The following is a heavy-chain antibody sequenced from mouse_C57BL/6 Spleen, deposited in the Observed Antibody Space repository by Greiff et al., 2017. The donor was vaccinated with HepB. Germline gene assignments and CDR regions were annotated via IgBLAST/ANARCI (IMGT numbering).Heavy chain of an antibody. D-gene: IGHD3-1*01. Sequence: EVQRVESEGGLVQPGSSMKLSCTASGFTFSDYYMAWVRQVPEKGLEWVANINYDGSSTYYLDSLKSRFIISRDNAKNILYLQMSSLKSEDTATYYCARDLGLDWDFDGWGTGTTVTVSS. J-gene: IGHJ1*03. V-gene: IGHV5-16*01. CDR3: ARDLGLDWDFDG. CDR1: GFTFSDYY. CDR2: INYDGSST.